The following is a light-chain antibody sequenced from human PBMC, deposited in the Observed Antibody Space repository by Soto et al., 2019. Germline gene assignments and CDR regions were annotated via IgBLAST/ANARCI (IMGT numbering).Light chain of an antibody. CDR1: QGIRND. CDR2: AAS. CDR3: LQDYNYPRT. V-gene: IGKV1-6*01. Sequence: AIKMTQSPSSLSASVGDRVTITSRASQGIRNDLGWYQQRPGKAPKLLIHAASILQTGVPSRFSGSGSDTDFTLTISSLQPEDFATYYCLQDYNYPRTFGQGTKV. J-gene: IGKJ1*01.